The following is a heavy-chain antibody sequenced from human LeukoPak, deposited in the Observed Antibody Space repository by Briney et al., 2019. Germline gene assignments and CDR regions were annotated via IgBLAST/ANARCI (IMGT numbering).Heavy chain of an antibody. CDR1: GFTFSSYG. CDR3: AKDQSAGWYSDC. D-gene: IGHD6-19*01. J-gene: IGHJ4*02. CDR2: IRGSGGST. Sequence: QPRGLLRLSCAASGFTFSSYGMSCVRQAPGKGMEWVSGIRGSGGSTYYADSVKGRFTISRDNSKNTLYLQMNSLSAEDTAVYYCAKDQSAGWYSDCWGQGTLVTVS. V-gene: IGHV3-23*01.